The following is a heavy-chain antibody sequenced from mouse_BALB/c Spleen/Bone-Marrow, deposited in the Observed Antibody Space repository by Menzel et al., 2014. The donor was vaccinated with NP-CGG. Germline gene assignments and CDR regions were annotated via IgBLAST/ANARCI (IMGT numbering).Heavy chain of an antibody. V-gene: IGHV1S81*02. Sequence: VKLMESGAELVKPGASVKLSYKASGYTFTSYYLYWVKQRPGQGLEWIGEINPSNGGTNFNERFKSKASLTVDKSSSTAYMQLNSLTSEDSAVYYCTRRSLLSDYYSMDYWGQGSSVTVSS. J-gene: IGHJ4*01. D-gene: IGHD2-10*01. CDR3: TRRSLLSDYYSMDY. CDR2: INPSNGGT. CDR1: GYTFTSYY.